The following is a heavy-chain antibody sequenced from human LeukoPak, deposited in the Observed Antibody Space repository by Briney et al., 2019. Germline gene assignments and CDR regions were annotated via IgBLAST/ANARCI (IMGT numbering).Heavy chain of an antibody. J-gene: IGHJ4*02. CDR2: IIPIFNTA. V-gene: IGHV1-69*06. CDR3: ARSRWFGGLVDYSDY. D-gene: IGHD3-10*01. CDR1: GYTFTSYG. Sequence: SVKVSCKASGYTFTSYGISWVRQAPRQGLEWMGGIIPIFNTAKYTQKFQGRVTITADKSTSTAYMELSSLRSEDTAVYYCARSRWFGGLVDYSDYWGQGTLVTVSS.